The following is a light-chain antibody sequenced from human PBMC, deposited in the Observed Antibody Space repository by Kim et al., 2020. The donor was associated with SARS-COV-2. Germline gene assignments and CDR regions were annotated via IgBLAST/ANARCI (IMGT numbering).Light chain of an antibody. CDR2: AAS. V-gene: IGKV1-39*01. CDR3: QQSYSTPFT. Sequence: ASVGDTVTITCRASQSISSYLNWYQQKPGKAPKLLIYAASSLQSGVPSRFSGSGSGTDFTLTISSLQPEDFATYYCQQSYSTPFTFGPGTKVDIK. CDR1: QSISSY. J-gene: IGKJ3*01.